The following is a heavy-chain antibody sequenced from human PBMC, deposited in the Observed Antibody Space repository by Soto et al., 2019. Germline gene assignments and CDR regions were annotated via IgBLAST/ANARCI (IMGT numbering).Heavy chain of an antibody. V-gene: IGHV3-23*01. D-gene: IGHD3-9*01. J-gene: IGHJ5*02. Sequence: EVQLLESGGGLVQPGGSLRLSCAASGFTFSSYAMSWVRQAPGKGLEWVSAISGSGGSTYYADSVKGRFTISRDNSKNTLYLQMNSLRAEDTAVHYCAKDPYYYDILTGYYTWGQGTLVTVSS. CDR3: AKDPYYYDILTGYYT. CDR1: GFTFSSYA. CDR2: ISGSGGST.